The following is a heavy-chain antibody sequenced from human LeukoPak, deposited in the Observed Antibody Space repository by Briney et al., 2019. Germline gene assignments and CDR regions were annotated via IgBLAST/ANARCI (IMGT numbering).Heavy chain of an antibody. Sequence: ASVKVPCKASGYTFTGYYMHWVRQAPGQGLEWMGWINPNSGGTNYAQKFQGRVTMTRDTSISTAYMELSRLRSDDTAVYYCAREGPSSGQPFDYWGQGTLVTVSS. J-gene: IGHJ4*02. V-gene: IGHV1-2*02. CDR1: GYTFTGYY. CDR3: AREGPSSGQPFDY. D-gene: IGHD3-22*01. CDR2: INPNSGGT.